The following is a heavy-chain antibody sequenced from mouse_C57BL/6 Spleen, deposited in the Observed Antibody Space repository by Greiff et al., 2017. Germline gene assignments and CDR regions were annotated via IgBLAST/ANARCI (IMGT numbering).Heavy chain of an antibody. V-gene: IGHV3-6*01. CDR1: GYSITSGYY. CDR3: ARDRDGYDAFAY. D-gene: IGHD2-2*01. Sequence: VQLQQSGPGLVKPSQSLSLTCSVTGYSITSGYYWNWIRQFPGNKLEWMGYISYDGSNNYNPSLKNRISITRDTSKNQFFLKLNSVTTEDTATYYCARDRDGYDAFAYWGQGTLVTVSA. CDR2: ISYDGSN. J-gene: IGHJ3*01.